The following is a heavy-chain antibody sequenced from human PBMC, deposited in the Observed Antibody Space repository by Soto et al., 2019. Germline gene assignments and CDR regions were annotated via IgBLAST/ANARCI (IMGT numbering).Heavy chain of an antibody. CDR2: MFPWTSDT. D-gene: IGHD1-7*01. CDR3: VTTRDGTTFFPH. V-gene: IGHV5-51*01. CDR1: GYTFNSFW. J-gene: IGHJ4*02. Sequence: GESLKISCKGSGYTFNSFWIGWVRQMPGEGLEWMGLMFPWTSDTRYSPSFQGHVSISVDRSTGTGYLQWNSLKASDTAMYYCVTTRDGTTFFPHWGQGTPVTVSS.